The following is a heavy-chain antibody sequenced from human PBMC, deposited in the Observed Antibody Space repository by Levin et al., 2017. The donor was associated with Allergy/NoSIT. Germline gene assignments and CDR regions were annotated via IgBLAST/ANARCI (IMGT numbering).Heavy chain of an antibody. D-gene: IGHD6-6*01. Sequence: ASVKVSCKASGYTFTGYYMHWVRQAPGQGLEWMGRINPNSGGTNYAQKFQGRVTMTRDTSISTAYMELSRLRSDDTAVYYCAISSIAARYWFDPWGQGTLVTVSS. CDR3: AISSIAARYWFDP. V-gene: IGHV1-2*06. J-gene: IGHJ5*02. CDR1: GYTFTGYY. CDR2: INPNSGGT.